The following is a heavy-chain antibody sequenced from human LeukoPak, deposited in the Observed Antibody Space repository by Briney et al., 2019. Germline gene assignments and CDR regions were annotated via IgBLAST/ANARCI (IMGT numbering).Heavy chain of an antibody. D-gene: IGHD1-1*01. Sequence: GGSLRLSCAASGFIFSSYEMNWGRQAPGKGLEWVSYISSSDNSIYYADSVKVRFTISRDNAKNSLYLQMNSLRVEDTAIYYCASNPHPTGFDPWGRGTLVTVSS. J-gene: IGHJ5*02. V-gene: IGHV3-48*03. CDR3: ASNPHPTGFDP. CDR1: GFIFSSYE. CDR2: ISSSDNSI.